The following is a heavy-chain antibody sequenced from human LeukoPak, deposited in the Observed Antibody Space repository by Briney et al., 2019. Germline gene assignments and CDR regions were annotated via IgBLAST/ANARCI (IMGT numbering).Heavy chain of an antibody. CDR3: ARVRRFNGPYNVYFDY. V-gene: IGHV4-59*01. Sequence: SETLSLTCTVSGGSISSYYWSWIRQPPGKGLEWIGYMQYTGSTNYNPSLKSRVTVSLDSSNSQLSLKLKSVTAADTAVYFCARVRRFNGPYNVYFDYWGQGTLVTVSS. CDR2: MQYTGST. CDR1: GGSISSYY. J-gene: IGHJ4*02. D-gene: IGHD2-8*01.